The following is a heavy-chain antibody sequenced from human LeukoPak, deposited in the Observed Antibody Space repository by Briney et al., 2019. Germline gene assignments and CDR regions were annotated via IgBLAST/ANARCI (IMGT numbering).Heavy chain of an antibody. V-gene: IGHV4-31*03. Sequence: SQTLSLTCTVSGGSISSGGYYWSWIRQHPGKGLEWIGYIYYGGSTYYNPSLKSRVTISVDTSKNQFSLKLSSVTAADTAVYYCARTIPDYYDSSGYWFDYWGQGTLVTVSS. CDR3: ARTIPDYYDSSGYWFDY. J-gene: IGHJ4*02. CDR1: GGSISSGGYY. CDR2: IYYGGST. D-gene: IGHD3-22*01.